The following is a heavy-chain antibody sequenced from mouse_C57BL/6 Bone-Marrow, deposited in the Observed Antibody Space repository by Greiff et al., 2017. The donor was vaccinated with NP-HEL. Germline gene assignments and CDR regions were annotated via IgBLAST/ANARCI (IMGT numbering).Heavy chain of an antibody. Sequence: VQLKQPGAELVKPGASVKMSCKASGYTFTSYWITWVKQRPGQGLEWIGDIYPGSGSTNYNEKFKSKATLTVDTSSSTAYMQLSSLTSEDSAVYYCARRRFPTFDVWGTGTTVTVSS. CDR3: ARRRFPTFDV. J-gene: IGHJ1*03. V-gene: IGHV1-55*01. CDR1: GYTFTSYW. CDR2: IYPGSGST. D-gene: IGHD1-1*01.